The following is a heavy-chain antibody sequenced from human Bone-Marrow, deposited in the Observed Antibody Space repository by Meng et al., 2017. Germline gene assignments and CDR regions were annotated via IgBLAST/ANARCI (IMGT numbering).Heavy chain of an antibody. V-gene: IGHV3-23*01. CDR2: ISGGGGST. J-gene: IGHJ4*02. CDR1: GLTFSTFA. Sequence: FTFEASGLTFSTFAMTWIRQAPGKGLEWVSAISGGGGSTYYADSVKGRFTISRDNSKNTLYLQMNSLRAEDTAVYYCAKTARGYVRPPFDYWGQGTLVTVSS. CDR3: AKTARGYVRPPFDY. D-gene: IGHD5-12*01.